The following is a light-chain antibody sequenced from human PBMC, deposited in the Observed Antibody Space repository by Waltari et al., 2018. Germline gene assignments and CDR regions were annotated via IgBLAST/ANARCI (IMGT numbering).Light chain of an antibody. J-gene: IGLJ3*02. CDR3: CAYRRGSSWL. CDR2: DVN. Sequence: QSALTQPPSVSRSLGQSVTISCTGTSSDIGSFNGVSWYQQHSEIAPNLLIFDVNKRPSGFSDRFSGSKSGNTASLTISGLQTEDEADYYCCAYRRGSSWLFGGGTRLTVL. CDR1: SSDIGSFNG. V-gene: IGLV2-18*02.